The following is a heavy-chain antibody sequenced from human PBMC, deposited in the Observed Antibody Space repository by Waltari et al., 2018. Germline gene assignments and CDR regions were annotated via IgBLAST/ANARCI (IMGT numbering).Heavy chain of an antibody. Sequence: QVQLQESGPGLLKPSETLSLTCTVSGASVSCLYWGWIRQPAGKGLEWIGRIYTSGSTNYNPSLKSRVTVSRDTSKNQLFLRLASVTAADTAKYYCARRGPSYDNTGYLWWYFDLWGRGTLVTVSS. V-gene: IGHV4-4*07. J-gene: IGHJ2*01. CDR2: IYTSGST. D-gene: IGHD3-22*01. CDR1: GASVSCLY. CDR3: ARRGPSYDNTGYLWWYFDL.